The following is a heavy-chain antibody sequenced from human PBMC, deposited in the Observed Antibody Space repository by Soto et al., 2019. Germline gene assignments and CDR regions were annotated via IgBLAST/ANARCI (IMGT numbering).Heavy chain of an antibody. Sequence: GGSLRLSCAASGFTFSSYAMSWVRQAPGKGLEWVSAISGSGGSTYYAESVKGRFTISRDNSKNTLYLQMNSLRAEDTAVYYCAKDHPYIAAAGTLELSFDYWGQGTLVTVSS. CDR3: AKDHPYIAAAGTLELSFDY. CDR1: GFTFSSYA. J-gene: IGHJ4*02. V-gene: IGHV3-23*01. CDR2: ISGSGGST. D-gene: IGHD6-13*01.